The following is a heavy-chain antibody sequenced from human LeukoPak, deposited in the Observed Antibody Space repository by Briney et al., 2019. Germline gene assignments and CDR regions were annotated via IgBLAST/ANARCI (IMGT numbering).Heavy chain of an antibody. D-gene: IGHD2-15*01. CDR1: GGTFSSYY. CDR3: AKVTYCSGGSCYEPDYFDY. J-gene: IGHJ4*02. CDR2: IFYSGTT. V-gene: IGHV4-59*01. Sequence: SETLSLTCTVSGGTFSSYYWSWIRQSPGKGLEWIGYIFYSGTTNYNPSLKSRVTISIDTPKNQFSLKLSSVTAADTAVYYCAKVTYCSGGSCYEPDYFDYWGQGTLVTVSS.